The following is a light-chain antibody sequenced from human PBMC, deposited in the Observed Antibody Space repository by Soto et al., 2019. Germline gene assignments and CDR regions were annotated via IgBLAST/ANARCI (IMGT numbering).Light chain of an antibody. J-gene: IGKJ1*01. CDR2: GVS. Sequence: EIVLTQSPGTLSLSPGDRATLSCRASQSVSSTSLAWYQQKPGQAPRLLMYGVSSRATGIPNRFSGSGSGTDFTLTINRLEPEDFAVYFCQQYDSSVWTFGQGTKVEIK. CDR1: QSVSSTS. CDR3: QQYDSSVWT. V-gene: IGKV3-20*01.